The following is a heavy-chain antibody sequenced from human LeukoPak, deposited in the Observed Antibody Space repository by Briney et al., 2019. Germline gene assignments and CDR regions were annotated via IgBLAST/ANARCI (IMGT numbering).Heavy chain of an antibody. Sequence: RTSETLSLTCAVYGGSFSGYYWSWIRQPPGKGLEWIGEINHSGSTNYNPSLKSRVTISVDTSKNQFSLKLSSVTAADTAVYYCARAPGAALDWGQGTLVTVSS. CDR1: GGSFSGYY. CDR3: ARAPGAALD. D-gene: IGHD2-15*01. J-gene: IGHJ4*02. CDR2: INHSGST. V-gene: IGHV4-34*01.